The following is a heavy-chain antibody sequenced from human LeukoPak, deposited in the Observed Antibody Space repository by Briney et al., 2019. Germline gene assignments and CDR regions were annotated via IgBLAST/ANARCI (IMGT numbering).Heavy chain of an antibody. D-gene: IGHD2-2*01. CDR2: ISAYNGNT. V-gene: IGHV1-18*01. CDR1: GYTFTSYG. J-gene: IGHJ4*02. CDR3: AGALLGYCSSTSCYPPIFDY. Sequence: ASVKVSCKASGYTFTSYGISWVRQAPGQGLEWMGWISAYNGNTNYAQKLQGRVTMTTDTSTSTAYMELRSLRSDDTAVYYCAGALLGYCSSTSCYPPIFDYWGQGTLVTVSS.